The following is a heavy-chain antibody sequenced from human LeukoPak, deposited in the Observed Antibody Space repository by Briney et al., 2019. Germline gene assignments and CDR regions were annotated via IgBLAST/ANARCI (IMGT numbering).Heavy chain of an antibody. CDR3: AKDVPLSFWLDYGGNSGFDY. CDR1: GFTFSSYA. V-gene: IGHV3-23*01. J-gene: IGHJ4*02. D-gene: IGHD4-17*01. Sequence: PGGSLRLSCAASGFTFSSYAMSWVRQAPGKGLEWVSAISGSGGSTYYADSVKGRFTISRDNSKNTLYLQMNSLRAEDTAVYYRAKDVPLSFWLDYGGNSGFDYWGQGTLVTVSS. CDR2: ISGSGGST.